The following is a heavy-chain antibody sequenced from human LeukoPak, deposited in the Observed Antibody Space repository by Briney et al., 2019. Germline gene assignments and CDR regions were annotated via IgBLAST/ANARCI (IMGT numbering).Heavy chain of an antibody. V-gene: IGHV1-8*01. CDR3: ARPPSNYDFYFDY. CDR1: GYTFTSYD. CDR2: MNPNSGNT. Sequence: ASVKVSCKASGYTFTSYDINWVRQATGQGLEWMGWMNPNSGNTGYAQKLQGRVTMTTDTSTSTAYMELRSLRSDDTAVYYCARPPSNYDFYFDYWGQGTLVTVSS. J-gene: IGHJ4*02. D-gene: IGHD3-3*01.